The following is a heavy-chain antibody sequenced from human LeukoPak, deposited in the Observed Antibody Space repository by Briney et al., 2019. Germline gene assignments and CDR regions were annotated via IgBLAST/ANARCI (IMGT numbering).Heavy chain of an antibody. D-gene: IGHD1-1*01. CDR3: ARPVPSRLGWFDP. J-gene: IGHJ5*02. CDR1: GFTFSNYA. V-gene: IGHV3-30*04. Sequence: PGRSLRLSCVASGFTFSNYAIHWVRQAPGKGLEWMVVISYDGSNQFYADSVKGRFTISRDNSKNTLYLQMNSLRAEDTAVYYCARPVPSRLGWFDPWGQGTLVTVSS. CDR2: ISYDGSNQ.